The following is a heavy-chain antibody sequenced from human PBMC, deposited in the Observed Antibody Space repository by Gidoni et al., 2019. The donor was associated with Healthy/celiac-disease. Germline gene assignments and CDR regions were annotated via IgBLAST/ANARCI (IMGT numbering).Heavy chain of an antibody. CDR1: GGSFSGYS. J-gene: IGHJ4*02. Sequence: QVQLQQWGAGLLKPSETLSLTCAVYGGSFSGYSWSWIRQPPGKGLEWIGEINHSGSTNYNPSLKSRVTISVDTSKNQFSLKLSSVTAADTAVYYCARGVTMIGGDIFDYWGQGTLVTVSS. CDR2: INHSGST. D-gene: IGHD3-22*01. CDR3: ARGVTMIGGDIFDY. V-gene: IGHV4-34*01.